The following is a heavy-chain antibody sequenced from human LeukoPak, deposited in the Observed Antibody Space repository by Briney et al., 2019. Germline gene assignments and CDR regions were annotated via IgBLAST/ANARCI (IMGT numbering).Heavy chain of an antibody. J-gene: IGHJ5*02. CDR3: AKPISGGLAVTADWFRP. CDR2: ISGSSIST. CDR1: GFTFSSYA. Sequence: TGGSLRLSCAASGFTFSSYAMSWVRQTPGKGLEWVSAISGSSISTSYAASVRGRFTISRDNAKDTLYLQLNTLRADDTATYYCAKPISGGLAVTADWFRPWGQGTLVVVSS. D-gene: IGHD6-19*01. V-gene: IGHV3-23*01.